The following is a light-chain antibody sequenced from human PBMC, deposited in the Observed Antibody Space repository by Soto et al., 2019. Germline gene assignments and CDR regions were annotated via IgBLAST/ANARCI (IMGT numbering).Light chain of an antibody. CDR2: GVS. CDR1: QSVSTY. V-gene: IGKV3-20*01. CDR3: QLYSRSPRQIT. Sequence: EIVLTQSPATLSLSPGERATLSCRASQSVSTYLGWYQQKPGRAPRLLIYGVSSRATGISDRFSGSGSGTDFTLTISRLEPEDFAVYYCQLYSRSPRQITFGQGTRLET. J-gene: IGKJ5*01.